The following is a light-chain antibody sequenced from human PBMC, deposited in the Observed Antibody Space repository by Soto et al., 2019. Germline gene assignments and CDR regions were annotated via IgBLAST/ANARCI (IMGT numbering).Light chain of an antibody. CDR2: GAS. Sequence: EIVMTQSPATLSLSPWERATVSGGASQSVSTNVAWYQQRPGQALSLLIYGASTRASGCPARFTGSGSGTEFTLTISSLQSEDFALYYCQQYDNWPPFTFGQGTRLEIK. J-gene: IGKJ5*01. V-gene: IGKV3-15*01. CDR1: QSVSTN. CDR3: QQYDNWPPFT.